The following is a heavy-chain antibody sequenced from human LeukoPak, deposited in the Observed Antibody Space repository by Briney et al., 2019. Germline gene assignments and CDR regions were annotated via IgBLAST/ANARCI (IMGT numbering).Heavy chain of an antibody. Sequence: SETLSLTCTVSGGSISSYYWSWIRQPPGKGLEWIGYIYYSGSTNYNPSLKSRVTISVDTSKNQFSLKLSSVTAADTAVYYCARGVENWDAFDIWGQGTMVTVSS. D-gene: IGHD1-1*01. CDR1: GGSISSYY. V-gene: IGHV4-59*12. CDR3: ARGVENWDAFDI. J-gene: IGHJ3*02. CDR2: IYYSGST.